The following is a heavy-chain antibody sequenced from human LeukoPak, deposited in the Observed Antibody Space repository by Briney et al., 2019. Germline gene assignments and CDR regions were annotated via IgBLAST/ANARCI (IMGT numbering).Heavy chain of an antibody. D-gene: IGHD3-10*01. Sequence: SETLSLTCTVSGGSISSGSYYWSWIRQPAGKGLEWIGRIYTSGSTNYNPSLKSRVTISLDTSKNQFSLKMSSVTAADTAVYYCAGNYYGSGSYYSEDRYWGQGTLVTVSS. J-gene: IGHJ4*02. CDR1: GGSISSGSYY. V-gene: IGHV4-61*02. CDR3: AGNYYGSGSYYSEDRY. CDR2: IYTSGST.